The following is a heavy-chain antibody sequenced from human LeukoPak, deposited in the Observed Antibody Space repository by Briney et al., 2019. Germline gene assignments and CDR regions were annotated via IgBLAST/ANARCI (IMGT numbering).Heavy chain of an antibody. CDR2: MNPNSGNT. J-gene: IGHJ6*03. D-gene: IGHD6-13*01. CDR1: GYTFTSYD. CDR3: GSMYSSSWYDYMDV. V-gene: IGHV1-8*01. Sequence: GASVKVSCKASGYTFTSYDINWVRQATGQGLEWMGLMNPNSGNTGYAQKFQGRVTMTRNTSISTAYMELSSLRSEETAVYYWGSMYSSSWYDYMDVWGKETTVTVS.